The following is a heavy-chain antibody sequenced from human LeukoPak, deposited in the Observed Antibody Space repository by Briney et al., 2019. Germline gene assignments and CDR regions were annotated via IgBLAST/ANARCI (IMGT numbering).Heavy chain of an antibody. CDR3: ARHRYYYDSSGYYYQP. D-gene: IGHD3-22*01. V-gene: IGHV4-59*01. CDR1: GASISSYF. Sequence: PSETLSLTCTVSGASISSYFWSWIRQPPGKGLEWIGYIYYSGSTNYNPSLKSRVTISVDTSKNQFSLRLSSVTAADTAVYYCARHRYYYDSSGYYYQPWGQGTLVTVSS. J-gene: IGHJ5*02. CDR2: IYYSGST.